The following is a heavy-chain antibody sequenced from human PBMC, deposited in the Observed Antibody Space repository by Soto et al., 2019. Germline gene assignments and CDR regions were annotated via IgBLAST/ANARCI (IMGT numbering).Heavy chain of an antibody. V-gene: IGHV3-21*01. CDR3: AREAGYSSSSLAFDI. CDR2: ISSSSSYI. Sequence: GESLKISCAASGFTFSSYSMNWVRQAPGKGLEWVSSISSSSSYIYYADSVKGRFTISRDNAKNSLYLQMNSLRAEDTAVYYCAREAGYSSSSLAFDIWGQGTMVTVSS. J-gene: IGHJ3*02. CDR1: GFTFSSYS. D-gene: IGHD6-6*01.